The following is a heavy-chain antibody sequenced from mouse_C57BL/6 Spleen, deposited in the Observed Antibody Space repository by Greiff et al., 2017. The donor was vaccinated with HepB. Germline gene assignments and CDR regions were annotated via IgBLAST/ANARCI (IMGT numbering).Heavy chain of an antibody. CDR2: ISSGGSYT. CDR3: ARESLSSYFDV. D-gene: IGHD6-5*01. V-gene: IGHV5-6*01. J-gene: IGHJ1*03. Sequence: EVKLVESGGDLVKPGGSLKLSCAASGFTFSSYGMSWVRQTPDKRLEWVATISSGGSYTYYPDSVKGRFTISRDNAKNTLYLQMSSLKSEDTAMYYCARESLSSYFDVWGTGTTVTVSS. CDR1: GFTFSSYG.